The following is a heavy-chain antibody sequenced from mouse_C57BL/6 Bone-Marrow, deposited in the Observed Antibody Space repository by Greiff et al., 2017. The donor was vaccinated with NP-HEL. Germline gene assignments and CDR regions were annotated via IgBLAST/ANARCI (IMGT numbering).Heavy chain of an antibody. V-gene: IGHV3-6*01. CDR2: ISYDGSN. CDR1: GYSITSGYY. CDR3: ASVGLLRTSYYAMDY. J-gene: IGHJ4*01. Sequence: EVKLLESGPGLVKPSQSLSLTCSVTGYSITSGYYWNWIRQFPGNKLEWMGYISYDGSNNYNPSLKNRISITRDTSKNQFFLKLNSVTTEDTATYYCASVGLLRTSYYAMDYWGQGTSVTVSS. D-gene: IGHD2-3*01.